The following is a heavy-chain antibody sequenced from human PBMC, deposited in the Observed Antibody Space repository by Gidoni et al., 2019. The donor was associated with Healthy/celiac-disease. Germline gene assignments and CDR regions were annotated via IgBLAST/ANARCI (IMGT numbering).Heavy chain of an antibody. CDR1: GGSISSYY. CDR3: ARGLPDYGDHLNWFDP. V-gene: IGHV4-59*01. J-gene: IGHJ5*02. CDR2: IYYSGST. Sequence: QVQLQESGTGLVKPSETLSLTCTVSGGSISSYYWSWIRQPPGKGLEWIGYIYYSGSTNYNPSLKSRVTISVDTSKNQFSLKLSSVTAADTAVYYCARGLPDYGDHLNWFDPWGQGTLVTVSS. D-gene: IGHD4-17*01.